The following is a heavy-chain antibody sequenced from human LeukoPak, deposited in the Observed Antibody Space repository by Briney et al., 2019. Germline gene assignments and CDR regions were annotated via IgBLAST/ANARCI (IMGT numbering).Heavy chain of an antibody. J-gene: IGHJ4*02. D-gene: IGHD3-10*01. CDR2: INPGGDT. CDR1: GGSIRSYF. V-gene: IGHV4-4*09. Sequence: SETLSLTCTVSGGSIRSYFWSWIRQPPNKGLEWIGHINPGGDTNYNPSLKSRVTISVDTSKNQFSLKLSSVTAADTAVYYCARGPNWSGGLDYWGQGTLVTVSS. CDR3: ARGPNWSGGLDY.